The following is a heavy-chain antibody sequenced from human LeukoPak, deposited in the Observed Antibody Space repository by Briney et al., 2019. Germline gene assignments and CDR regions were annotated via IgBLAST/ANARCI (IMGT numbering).Heavy chain of an antibody. J-gene: IGHJ4*02. CDR1: GGSISSYY. CDR3: ARLSLRRVASIDY. CDR2: IYYSGST. Sequence: SETLSLTCTVSGGSISSYYWSWIRQPPGKGLEWIGYIYYSGSTNYNPSLKSRVTISVDTSKNQFSLKLSSATAADTAVYYCARLSLRRVASIDYWGQGTLVTVSS. V-gene: IGHV4-59*01. D-gene: IGHD3-16*01.